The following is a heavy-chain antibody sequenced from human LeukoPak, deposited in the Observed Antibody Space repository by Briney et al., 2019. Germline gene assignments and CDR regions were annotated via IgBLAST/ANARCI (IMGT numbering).Heavy chain of an antibody. D-gene: IGHD6-6*01. V-gene: IGHV4-34*01. J-gene: IGHJ4*02. CDR2: INHSGST. Sequence: PSETLSLTCTVSGGSISSYYWSWIRQPPGKGLEWIGEINHSGSTNYNPSLKSRVTISVDTSKNQFSLKLSSVTAADTAVYYCARGPSYSSSSPRRTYYFDYWGQGTLVTVSS. CDR3: ARGPSYSSSSPRRTYYFDY. CDR1: GGSISSYY.